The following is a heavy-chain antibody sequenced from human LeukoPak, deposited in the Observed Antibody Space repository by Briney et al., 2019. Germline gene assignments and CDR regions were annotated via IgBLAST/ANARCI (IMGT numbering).Heavy chain of an antibody. D-gene: IGHD3-10*01. CDR2: IRDTGGTT. Sequence: PGGSLRLSCAASGFTFSSYSMAWVRQAPGMGLEWVSVIRDTGGTTYYADSVKGRFTISRDNSKNTLYLQMNSLRAEDTAVYFCARAAMVRGVDYFDYWGQGTLVTVSS. V-gene: IGHV3-23*01. CDR3: ARAAMVRGVDYFDY. J-gene: IGHJ4*02. CDR1: GFTFSSYS.